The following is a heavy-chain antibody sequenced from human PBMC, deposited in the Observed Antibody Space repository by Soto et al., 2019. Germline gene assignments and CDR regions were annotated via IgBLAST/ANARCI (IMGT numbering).Heavy chain of an antibody. V-gene: IGHV3-33*01. Sequence: QVQLVESGGGVVQPGRSLRLSCAASGFTFSSYGMHWVRQAPGKGLEWVAVIWYDGSNKYYADSVKGRFTISRDNSKNXXHLHMNSLRAEDTAVYYCARDGGVQLERLHNWFAPWGQGTLVTVSS. CDR1: GFTFSSYG. CDR2: IWYDGSNK. D-gene: IGHD1-1*01. CDR3: ARDGGVQLERLHNWFAP. J-gene: IGHJ5*02.